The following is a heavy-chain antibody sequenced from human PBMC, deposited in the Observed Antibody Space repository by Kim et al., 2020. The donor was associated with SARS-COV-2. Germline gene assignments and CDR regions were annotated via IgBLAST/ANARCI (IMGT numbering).Heavy chain of an antibody. J-gene: IGHJ4*02. CDR3: ARLNYYDSSGYFDY. D-gene: IGHD3-22*01. V-gene: IGHV4-39*01. Sequence: KPSLKRRVTISVDTSKNQFSLKLSSVTAADTAVYYCARLNYYDSSGYFDYWGQGTLVTVSS.